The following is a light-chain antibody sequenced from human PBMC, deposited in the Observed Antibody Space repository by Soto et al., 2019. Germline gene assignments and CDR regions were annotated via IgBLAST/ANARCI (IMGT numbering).Light chain of an antibody. V-gene: IGKV3-20*01. CDR2: GAS. CDR3: QQYGSSPWIT. Sequence: EIVLTQSPGTLSLSPGERATLSCRASQSVSSSYLAWYQQKPGQAPRLVIYGASSRATGIPDRFSGSGSGTDFPLTISRLEPEDFAVYYCQQYGSSPWITFGQGTRLEIK. J-gene: IGKJ5*01. CDR1: QSVSSSY.